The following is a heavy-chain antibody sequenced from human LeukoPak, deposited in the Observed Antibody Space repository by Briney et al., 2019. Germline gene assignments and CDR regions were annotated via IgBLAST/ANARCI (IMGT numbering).Heavy chain of an antibody. Sequence: SETLSLTCTVSGASINNNFWTWIRQPPGKGLEWIGYIYSSGRANYNPSLKSRVIISGDTSKNQISLNLTSVTAADTAVYFCARHRDYYDTWGHGTLVTVSS. V-gene: IGHV4-59*08. CDR3: ARHRDYYDT. CDR1: GASINNNF. CDR2: IYSSGRA. J-gene: IGHJ4*01. D-gene: IGHD3-22*01.